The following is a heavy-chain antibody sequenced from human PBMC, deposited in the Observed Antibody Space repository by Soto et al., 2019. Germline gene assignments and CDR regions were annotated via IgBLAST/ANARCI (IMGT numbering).Heavy chain of an antibody. CDR2: ISANGGST. V-gene: IGHV3-64*01. CDR3: ARFPGYFDY. CDR1: GFTFSGHA. J-gene: IGHJ4*02. Sequence: GGSLRLSCAASGFTFSGHAMHWVRQPPGKGLEFVSAISANGGSTYYANSVKGRFTISRDNSQNTLYLQMGSLRAEDMAVYYCARFPGYFDYWGQGTLVTVSS.